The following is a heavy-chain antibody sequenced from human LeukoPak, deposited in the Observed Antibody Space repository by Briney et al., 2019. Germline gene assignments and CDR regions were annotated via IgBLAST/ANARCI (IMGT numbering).Heavy chain of an antibody. CDR1: GYTLTELS. D-gene: IGHD7-27*01. J-gene: IGHJ6*02. CDR3: ATDGLGIGRDYYYGMDV. CDR2: FDPEDGET. Sequence: ASVKVSCKVSGYTLTELSMHWVRQAPGKGLEWMGGFDPEDGETIYAQKFQGRVNMTEDTSTDTAYMELSSLRSEDTAVYYCATDGLGIGRDYYYGMDVWGQGTTVTVSS. V-gene: IGHV1-24*01.